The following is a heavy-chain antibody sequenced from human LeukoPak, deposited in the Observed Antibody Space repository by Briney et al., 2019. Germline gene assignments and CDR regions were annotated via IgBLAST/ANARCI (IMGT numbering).Heavy chain of an antibody. V-gene: IGHV3-23*01. Sequence: GESLRLSCAASGFTFSDYAMIWVRRAPGKGLEWVSAIRASGGGTYYADSVKGRFTISRDNSKNTLYLQMNSLRAEDTAVYYCANDYGDYPPDAFDIWGQGTMVTVSS. CDR3: ANDYGDYPPDAFDI. CDR1: GFTFSDYA. D-gene: IGHD4-17*01. J-gene: IGHJ3*02. CDR2: IRASGGGT.